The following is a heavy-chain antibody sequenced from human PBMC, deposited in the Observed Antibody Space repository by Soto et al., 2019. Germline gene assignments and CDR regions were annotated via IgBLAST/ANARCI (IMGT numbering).Heavy chain of an antibody. CDR3: ARTQNQYFDL. J-gene: IGHJ2*01. CDR2: INHSGST. Sequence: QVQLQQWGAGLLKPSETLSLTCAVYGGSFSGYYWSWICQPPGKGLEWIGEINHSGSTNYNPSLKSRVTISVDTSKNQFSLKLSSVTAADTAVYYCARTQNQYFDLWGRGTLVTVSS. V-gene: IGHV4-34*01. CDR1: GGSFSGYY.